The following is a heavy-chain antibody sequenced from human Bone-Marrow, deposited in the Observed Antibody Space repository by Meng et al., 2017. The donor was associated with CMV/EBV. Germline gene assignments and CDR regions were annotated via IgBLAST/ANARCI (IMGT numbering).Heavy chain of an antibody. Sequence: GSLRLPCTVSGGSISSSSYYWGWIRQPPGKGLEWIWSIYYSGSTYYNPSLKSRVTISVDTSKNQFSLKLSSVTAADTAVYYCATQAPGRDFWRGPPDYWGQGTLVTVSS. V-gene: IGHV4-39*07. D-gene: IGHD3-3*01. CDR1: GGSISSSSYY. J-gene: IGHJ4*02. CDR2: IYYSGST. CDR3: ATQAPGRDFWRGPPDY.